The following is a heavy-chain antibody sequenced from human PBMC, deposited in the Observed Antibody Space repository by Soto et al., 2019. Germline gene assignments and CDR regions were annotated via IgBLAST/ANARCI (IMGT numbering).Heavy chain of an antibody. V-gene: IGHV4-30-4*01. CDR3: AGDSKEGFDWLDP. J-gene: IGHJ5*02. CDR1: VGSISSADYY. Sequence: QVELQESGPGLVKPSQHLSLTCTVFVGSISSADYYWSWVRQPAGQGLEWIGYIFYTGDTDYNPSLKSRVTMSMDKAKNQFSLKLSSVTAADTDVYVGAGDSKEGFDWLDPWGPRTLVIVSS. CDR2: IFYTGDT. D-gene: IGHD3-9*01.